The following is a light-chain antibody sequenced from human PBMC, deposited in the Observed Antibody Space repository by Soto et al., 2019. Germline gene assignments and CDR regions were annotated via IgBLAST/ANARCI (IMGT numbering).Light chain of an antibody. CDR1: QTISSN. CDR3: QHYNNWVGT. J-gene: IGKJ4*01. Sequence: EVVMTQSPATLSVSPGERATLSCRANQTISSNLAWYQQKPGQAPRLLIYGASTRATCIPARFSGSGSGTEFTLTISSLQSEDFTVYYCQHYNNWVGTFGGGTKVEIK. V-gene: IGKV3-15*01. CDR2: GAS.